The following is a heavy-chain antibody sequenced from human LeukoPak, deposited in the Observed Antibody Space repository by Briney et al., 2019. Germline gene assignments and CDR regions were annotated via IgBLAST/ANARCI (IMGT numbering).Heavy chain of an antibody. CDR1: GCIISEYY. CDR3: AREQWYRFDS. D-gene: IGHD2-2*01. Sequence: PGGSLRVSCVGSGCIISEYYTSWLRQAPGRGVEGVAVLGNSDNNIFLSDSVKGRFNISRDNAKNSVFLQMNSLRAEDTAVYYCAREQWYRFDSWGQGALVTVSS. CDR2: LGNSDNNI. V-gene: IGHV3-11*01. J-gene: IGHJ4*02.